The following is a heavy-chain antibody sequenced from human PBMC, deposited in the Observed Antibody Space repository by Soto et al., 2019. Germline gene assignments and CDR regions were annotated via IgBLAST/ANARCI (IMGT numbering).Heavy chain of an antibody. CDR3: ARVSMYCSSASCYVPDYYYYGMGV. CDR1: GFTFSSYS. V-gene: IGHV3-21*01. D-gene: IGHD2-2*01. J-gene: IGHJ6*02. CDR2: ISSSSSYI. Sequence: EVQLVESGGGLVKPGGSLRLSCAASGFTFSSYSMNWVRQAPGKGLEWVSSISSSSSYIYYADSVKGRFTISRDNAKNVRYLRMNSLRAEDTAVYYCARVSMYCSSASCYVPDYYYYGMGVGGQGPTVAVSS.